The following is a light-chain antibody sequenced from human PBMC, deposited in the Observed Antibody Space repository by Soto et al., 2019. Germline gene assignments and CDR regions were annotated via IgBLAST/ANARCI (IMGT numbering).Light chain of an antibody. CDR3: KQYGSSPPT. Sequence: EIVLTQSPGTLSLSPGERATLSGRASQSVTNNYLAWYQRKPGQPPRLLIYGTSYRSTDIPRRFSGSGSGTDFTLTISRLEPEDFAVYYCKQYGSSPPTFGQGTKVEIK. CDR2: GTS. V-gene: IGKV3-20*01. CDR1: QSVTNNY. J-gene: IGKJ1*01.